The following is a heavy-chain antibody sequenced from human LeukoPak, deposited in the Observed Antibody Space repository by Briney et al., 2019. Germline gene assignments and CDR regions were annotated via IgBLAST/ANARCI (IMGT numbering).Heavy chain of an antibody. D-gene: IGHD6-25*01. CDR2: INPNSGGT. V-gene: IGHV1-2*02. CDR1: GYTFTSYY. Sequence: ASVKVSCKSSGYTFTSYYMHWVRQAPGQGLAWMGWINPNSGGTNYAQKFQGRVTMTRDTSISTAYMELSRLRSDDTAVYYCAREGRYSSAASWFAPWGQGTLVTVSS. CDR3: AREGRYSSAASWFAP. J-gene: IGHJ5*02.